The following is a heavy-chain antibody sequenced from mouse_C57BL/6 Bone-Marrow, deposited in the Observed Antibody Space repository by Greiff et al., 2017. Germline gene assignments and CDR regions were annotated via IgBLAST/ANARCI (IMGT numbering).Heavy chain of an antibody. Sequence: EVKLVESGPGLVKPSPSLSLTCSVTGYSITSGYYWNWIRQFPGNHLECMGYLRYDGSNNYNPSLKNPISLTLDTSTNPFVLKLNEVTTEDTATYYCARGIAIYCGSTWYFDVWGTGTTVTVSS. D-gene: IGHD1-1*01. CDR2: LRYDGSN. CDR3: ARGIAIYCGSTWYFDV. V-gene: IGHV3-6*01. CDR1: GYSITSGYY. J-gene: IGHJ1*03.